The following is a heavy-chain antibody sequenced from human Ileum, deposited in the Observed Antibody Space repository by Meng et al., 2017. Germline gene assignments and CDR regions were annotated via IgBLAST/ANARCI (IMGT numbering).Heavy chain of an antibody. CDR2: IYYSGTI. CDR1: GVSISRGFYH. V-gene: IGHV4-31*03. D-gene: IGHD3-10*01. CDR3: ARDRFSSGSSNWFDP. Sequence: VQLQESGPGLVKPSQTLSLTFTVSGVSISRGFYHWNWIRQHPGKGLEWIGSIYYSGTIYYNPSLKSRVTISLDTSKNQFSLNLSSVTAADTAVYYCARDRFSSGSSNWFDPWGQGTLVTVSS. J-gene: IGHJ5*02.